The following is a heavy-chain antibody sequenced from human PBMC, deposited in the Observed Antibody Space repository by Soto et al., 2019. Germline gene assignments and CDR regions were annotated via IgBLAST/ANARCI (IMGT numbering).Heavy chain of an antibody. J-gene: IGHJ6*02. CDR2: ISNDGNTN. D-gene: IGHD3-3*01. V-gene: IGHV3-30*18. CDR1: GLTFRNYG. CDR3: AKNLSWSGYSDYSGVDV. Sequence: QVQLVESGGGVVQPGRSLRLSCAASGLTFRNYGMHWVRQAPGKGLEWVALISNDGNTNSYADSVKGRFTISRDNSKNTLYLEMNRLRTDDTAEYYCAKNLSWSGYSDYSGVDVWGQGTTVTVSS.